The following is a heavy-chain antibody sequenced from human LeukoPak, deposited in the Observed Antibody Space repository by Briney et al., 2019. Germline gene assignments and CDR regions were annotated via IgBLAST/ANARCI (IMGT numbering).Heavy chain of an antibody. V-gene: IGHV3-7*04. CDR3: ARGSLMVYALFDY. Sequence: GGSLRLSCADSGFTFTTYWMSWVGQAPGKGMEWVANINQDGSEKYYVDSVKGRFTISRDNAKNSLYLQMNSLRAEDTAVYYCARGSLMVYALFDYWGQGTLVTVSS. J-gene: IGHJ4*02. CDR1: GFTFTTYW. D-gene: IGHD2-8*01. CDR2: INQDGSEK.